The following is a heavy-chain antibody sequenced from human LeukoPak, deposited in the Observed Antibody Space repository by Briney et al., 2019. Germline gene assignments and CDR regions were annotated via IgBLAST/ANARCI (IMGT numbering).Heavy chain of an antibody. D-gene: IGHD3-16*02. J-gene: IGHJ4*02. CDR3: ARDQYDYVWGSYRPYFDL. V-gene: IGHV1-18*01. CDR2: ISPHTGNT. CDR1: GCTFTSYD. Sequence: GASVKVSCKASGCTFTSYDISWVRQAPGQALEWMGSISPHTGNTKYAERLQDRVIMTTDTSTRTAYMEVRGLRSDDTAVFYCARDQYDYVWGSYRPYFDLWGQGTLVTVSS.